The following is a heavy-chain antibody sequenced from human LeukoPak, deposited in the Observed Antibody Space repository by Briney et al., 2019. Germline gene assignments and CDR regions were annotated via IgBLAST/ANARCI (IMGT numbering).Heavy chain of an antibody. D-gene: IGHD1-26*01. CDR1: GYTFTGYY. CDR2: INPNSGGT. CDR3: TSPYLSGSLDY. V-gene: IGHV1-2*02. Sequence: ASVKVSCKASGYTFTGYYMHWVRQAPGQGLEWMGWINPNSGGTNYAQKLQGRVTMTRDASISTAYMELSRLRSDDTAVYYCTSPYLSGSLDYWGQGTLVTVSS. J-gene: IGHJ4*02.